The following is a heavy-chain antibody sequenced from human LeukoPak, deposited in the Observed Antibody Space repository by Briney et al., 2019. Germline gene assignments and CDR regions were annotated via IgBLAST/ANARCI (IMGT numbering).Heavy chain of an antibody. Sequence: PGGSLRLPRAASGFTVSTYYMNWVRQAPGKGLEWVSILYSGDSTYYADSVKGRFIVSRDNSKNTLYLQMSALRAEDTAVYYCARVGDHYHWYLDLWGRGTLVTVSS. CDR2: LYSGDST. J-gene: IGHJ2*01. D-gene: IGHD3-10*01. V-gene: IGHV3-53*01. CDR3: ARVGDHYHWYLDL. CDR1: GFTVSTYY.